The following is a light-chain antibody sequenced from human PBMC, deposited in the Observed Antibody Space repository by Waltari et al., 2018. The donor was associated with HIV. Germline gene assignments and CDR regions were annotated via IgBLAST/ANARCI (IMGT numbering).Light chain of an antibody. CDR1: DSNLGNNY. CDR3: GTWDSSLNLYV. Sequence: QSILTQPPSVSAAPGQKVTISCSGGDSNLGNNYVSWYQHVPGRAPRLLISGPDKRPAWSPERFSSSKAGISATLGTTGLQVVAEADDYGGTWDSSLNLYVFGPGTTVAGL. J-gene: IGLJ1*01. CDR2: GPD. V-gene: IGLV1-51*01.